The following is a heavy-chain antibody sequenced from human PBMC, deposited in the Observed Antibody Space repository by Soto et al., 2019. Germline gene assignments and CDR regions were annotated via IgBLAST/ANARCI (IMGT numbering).Heavy chain of an antibody. V-gene: IGHV3-64*01. CDR3: XXXXXXXXXMDV. CDR1: GFTFSSYA. J-gene: IGHJ6*02. CDR2: ITSNGGNT. Sequence: EVQLVESGGGLVQPGGSLRLSCAASGFTFSSYAMHWVRQAPGKGLEYVSAITSNGGNTDYASSVKGIFTISRDNSNXXXXXXXXXXXXXXXXXXXXXXXXXXXXXMDVWGQGTTVTVSS.